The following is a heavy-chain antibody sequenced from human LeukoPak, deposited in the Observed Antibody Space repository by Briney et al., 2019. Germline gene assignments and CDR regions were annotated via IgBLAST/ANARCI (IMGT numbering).Heavy chain of an antibody. CDR1: GDSISGYY. V-gene: IGHV4-59*01. J-gene: IGHJ5*02. CDR2: IYYSGST. D-gene: IGHD5-18*01. Sequence: SETLSLTCTVSGDSISGYYWSWIRQPPGKRLEWIGYIYYSGSTNYNPSLKSRVTISVDTSKNQFSLKLSSVTAADTAVYYCARGMVRGAAMVAEGWFDPWGQGTLVTVSS. CDR3: ARGMVRGAAMVAEGWFDP.